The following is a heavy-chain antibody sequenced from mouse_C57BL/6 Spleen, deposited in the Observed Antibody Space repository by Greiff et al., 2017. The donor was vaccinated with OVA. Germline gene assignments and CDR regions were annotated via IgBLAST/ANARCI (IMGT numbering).Heavy chain of an antibody. CDR3: ARRGYYDYDGAMDY. CDR1: GYTFTDYY. Sequence: VQLKQSGPELVKPGASVKISCKASGYTFTDYYMNWVKQSHGKSLEWIGDINPNNGGTSYNQKFKGKATLTVDKSSSTAYMELRSLTSEDSAVYYCARRGYYDYDGAMDYWGQGTSVTVSS. CDR2: INPNNGGT. V-gene: IGHV1-26*01. D-gene: IGHD2-4*01. J-gene: IGHJ4*01.